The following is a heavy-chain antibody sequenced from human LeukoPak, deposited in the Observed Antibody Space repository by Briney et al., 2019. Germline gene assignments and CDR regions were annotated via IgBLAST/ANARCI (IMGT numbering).Heavy chain of an antibody. CDR3: AKELDDFWSGYQTSY. CDR1: GFTFSSYA. D-gene: IGHD3-3*01. CDR2: ISGSGGST. J-gene: IGHJ4*02. V-gene: IGHV3-23*01. Sequence: GGSLRLSCAASGFTFSSYAMSWVRQAPGKGLEWVSAISGSGGSTYYADSVKGRFTISRDNSKNTLYLQMNSLRAEDTPVYYCAKELDDFWSGYQTSYWGQGTLVTVSS.